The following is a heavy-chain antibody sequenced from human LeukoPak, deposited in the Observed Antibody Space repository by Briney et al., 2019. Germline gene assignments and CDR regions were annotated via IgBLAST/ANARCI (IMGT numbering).Heavy chain of an antibody. CDR1: GYNFASQW. CDR2: INPGNSDI. D-gene: IGHD3-22*01. Sequence: GESLKISCKHSGYNFASQWIGWVRQMPGKGLEWMGIINPGNSDIVYTPSFQGQVSFSADKSTSTVFLQWGSLKASDTAMYYCSTRAFSDTSPVAWGQGTLVIVSS. J-gene: IGHJ5*02. CDR3: STRAFSDTSPVA. V-gene: IGHV5-51*01.